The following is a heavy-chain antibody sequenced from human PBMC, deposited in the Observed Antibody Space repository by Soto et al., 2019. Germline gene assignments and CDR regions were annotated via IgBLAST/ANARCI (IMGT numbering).Heavy chain of an antibody. D-gene: IGHD6-19*01. Sequence: EVQLVESGGGVVRPGGSLRLSCAASGFTFDDYGMSWVRQAPGKGLEWVSGINWNGGSTGYADSVKARFTISRDNAKNSLYLQRITLRAEDTALYHCASGVEFQWLTPVDYCGHGTLVTVSS. CDR3: ASGVEFQWLTPVDY. J-gene: IGHJ4*01. CDR1: GFTFDDYG. V-gene: IGHV3-20*01. CDR2: INWNGGST.